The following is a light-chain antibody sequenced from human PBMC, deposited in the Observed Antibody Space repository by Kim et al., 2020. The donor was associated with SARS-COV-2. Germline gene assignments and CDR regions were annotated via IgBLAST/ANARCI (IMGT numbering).Light chain of an antibody. CDR1: RSNIGTNV. V-gene: IGLV1-44*01. CDR2: ATD. CDR3: ASWDDSLKVWM. J-gene: IGLJ3*02. Sequence: GQRVTIPCSGTRSNIGTNVVHWYQQDPGTAPRVLLYATDQRPSGISDRFSGSKSGTSASLAISGLQSEDEADYYCASWDDSLKVWMFGGGTKVTVL.